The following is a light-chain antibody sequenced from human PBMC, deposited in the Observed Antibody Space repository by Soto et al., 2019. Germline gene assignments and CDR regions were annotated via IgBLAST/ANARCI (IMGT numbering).Light chain of an antibody. V-gene: IGLV1-44*01. CDR2: NSY. J-gene: IGLJ1*01. CDR3: AAWDASLNGYV. Sequence: QSVLAQPPSASGTPGQRVTISCSGSSSNIGSKTVNWYQQLPGTVPKLLIYNSYQRLSGVSDRFSGSKSGTSASLVISGLQSEDEADYYCAAWDASLNGYVFGAGTKVTVL. CDR1: SSNIGSKT.